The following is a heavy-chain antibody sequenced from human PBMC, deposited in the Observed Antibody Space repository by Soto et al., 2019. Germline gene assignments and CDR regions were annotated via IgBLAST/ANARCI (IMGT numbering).Heavy chain of an antibody. V-gene: IGHV4-31*03. Sequence: QVQLQESGPGLVKPSQTLSLTCTVSGGSISSGGYYWSWIRQHPGKGLEWIGYIYYSGSTYYNPSLKSRVTIAVDTSKNQFSLKLSSVTAADTAVYYCARGSTMIAGWFDPWGQGTLVTVSS. D-gene: IGHD3-22*01. CDR2: IYYSGST. J-gene: IGHJ5*02. CDR1: GGSISSGGYY. CDR3: ARGSTMIAGWFDP.